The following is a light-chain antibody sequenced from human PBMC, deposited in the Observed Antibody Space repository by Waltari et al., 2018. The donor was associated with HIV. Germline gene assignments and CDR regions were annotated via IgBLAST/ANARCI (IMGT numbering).Light chain of an antibody. CDR1: SSDVGDYKY. CDR2: DVV. J-gene: IGLJ1*01. V-gene: IGLV2-11*01. CDR3: CSYAGTYV. Sequence: QSALTQPRSVSGSPGQSVTISCTGTSSDVGDYKYVSWYQQHPGKAPKLMIYDVVTRPSGVPDRFSGSKSGNTASLTISGLQTEDEADYYCCSYAGTYVFGGGTKVTVL.